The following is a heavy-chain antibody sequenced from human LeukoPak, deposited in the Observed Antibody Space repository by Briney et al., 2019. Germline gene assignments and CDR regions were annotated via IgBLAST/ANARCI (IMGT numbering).Heavy chain of an antibody. V-gene: IGHV4-34*01. D-gene: IGHD2-8*01. CDR1: GGSFGGYY. CDR2: INHSGST. CDR3: ARDRGYCTNGVCYELSPPTHFDY. J-gene: IGHJ4*02. Sequence: SETLSLTCAVYGGSFGGYYWSWIRQPPGKGLEWIGEINHSGSTNYNPSLKSRVTISVDTSKNQFSLKLSSVTAADTAVYYCARDRGYCTNGVCYELSPPTHFDYWGQGTLVTVSS.